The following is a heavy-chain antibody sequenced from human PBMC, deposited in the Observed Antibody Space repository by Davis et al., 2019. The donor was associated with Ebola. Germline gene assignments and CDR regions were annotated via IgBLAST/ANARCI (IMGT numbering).Heavy chain of an antibody. CDR1: GYTFTSYG. Sequence: AASVKVSCKASGYTFTSYGISWVRQAPGQGLEWMGWISAYNGNTNYAQKLQGRVIMTSDTATTTAYMEVGSLRSDDTAVYFCARDSSGVVGANDFDYWGQGTLVTVSS. J-gene: IGHJ4*02. D-gene: IGHD1-26*01. V-gene: IGHV1-18*04. CDR2: ISAYNGNT. CDR3: ARDSSGVVGANDFDY.